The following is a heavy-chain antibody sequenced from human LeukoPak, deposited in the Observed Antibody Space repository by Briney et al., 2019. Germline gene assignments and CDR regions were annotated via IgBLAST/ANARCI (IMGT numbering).Heavy chain of an antibody. CDR1: GYTFTDYY. Sequence: HRASVKVSCKASGYTFTDYYVHWVRQAPGQGLEWMGWINPNSGDTNYVQKFQGRVTMTRDTSISTAYMDLSRLRSDDTAVYYCARVESYPLRNAFDIWGQGTMVTVSS. J-gene: IGHJ3*02. V-gene: IGHV1-2*02. CDR2: INPNSGDT. CDR3: ARVESYPLRNAFDI. D-gene: IGHD1-14*01.